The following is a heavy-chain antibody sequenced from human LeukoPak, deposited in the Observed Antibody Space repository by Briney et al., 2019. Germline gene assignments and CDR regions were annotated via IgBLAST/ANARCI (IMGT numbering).Heavy chain of an antibody. Sequence: PSETLSLTCTVSGGSISSGDYYWRWIRQPPGKGLEWIGDIYYSGKTYYNPLFESRGTISSDTSRNQFSLRLRSVTAADTAIYYCARHRPSYYNLPTWFDPWGQGTLVTVSS. D-gene: IGHD3-10*01. V-gene: IGHV4-39*07. J-gene: IGHJ5*02. CDR2: IYYSGKT. CDR3: ARHRPSYYNLPTWFDP. CDR1: GGSISSGDYY.